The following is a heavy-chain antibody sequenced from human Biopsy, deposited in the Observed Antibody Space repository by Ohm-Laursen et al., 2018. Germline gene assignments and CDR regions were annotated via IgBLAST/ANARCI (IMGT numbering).Heavy chain of an antibody. CDR2: IYYSVMT. CDR3: ARDSGILNYGNFKYYHYYGMDV. D-gene: IGHD4-11*01. V-gene: IGHV4-59*02. J-gene: IGHJ6*02. Sequence: SDTLSLTCIVSGDSVTKYYWSWIRQPPGKGLEWIGHIYYSVMTNYNPSLQSRVSISVDTSRNQVSLTLSSVTAADTAVYYCARDSGILNYGNFKYYHYYGMDVWGQGTRSLSP. CDR1: GDSVTKYY.